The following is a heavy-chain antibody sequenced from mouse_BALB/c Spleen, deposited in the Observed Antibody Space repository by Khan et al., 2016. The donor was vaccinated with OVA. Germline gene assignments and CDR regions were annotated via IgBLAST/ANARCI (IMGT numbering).Heavy chain of an antibody. Sequence: QVQLQQSGPELVMPGASVKMSCKASGYSFTDYIITWVKQRTGQGLQWIGEIYPGSGSIYSNEKFKGKATLTADKSSNTAYMQLSSLTSEDSAVYFCARRDDGSSYPGFAYWGQGTLVTVSA. J-gene: IGHJ3*01. CDR2: IYPGSGSI. D-gene: IGHD1-1*01. CDR1: GYSFTDYI. CDR3: ARRDDGSSYPGFAY. V-gene: IGHV1-77*01.